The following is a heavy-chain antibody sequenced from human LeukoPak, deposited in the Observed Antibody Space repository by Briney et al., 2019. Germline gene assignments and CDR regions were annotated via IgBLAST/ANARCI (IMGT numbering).Heavy chain of an antibody. CDR1: GGSFSGYY. CDR3: ARVAPAAVPYYYYGMDV. D-gene: IGHD2-2*02. J-gene: IGHJ6*02. Sequence: SETLSLTCAVYGGSFSGYYWSWIRQPPGKGLEWIGEINHSGSTNYNPSLKSRVTISVDTSKNQFSLKLSSVTAADTAVYYCARVAPAAVPYYYYGMDVWGQGTTVTVSS. CDR2: INHSGST. V-gene: IGHV4-34*01.